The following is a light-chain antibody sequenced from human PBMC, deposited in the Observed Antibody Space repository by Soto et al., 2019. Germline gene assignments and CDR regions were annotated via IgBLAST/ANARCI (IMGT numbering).Light chain of an antibody. V-gene: IGKV3-15*01. CDR1: QSISSN. CDR3: QKSYNTPWT. J-gene: IGKJ1*01. Sequence: VMTQSPATLSVSPGERATLSCRANQSISSNLAWYQQKPGQAPRLLIYGAATRATGIPDRFSGSGSGTDFTLTISSLQPEDFATYYCQKSYNTPWTFGQGTKVDIK. CDR2: GAA.